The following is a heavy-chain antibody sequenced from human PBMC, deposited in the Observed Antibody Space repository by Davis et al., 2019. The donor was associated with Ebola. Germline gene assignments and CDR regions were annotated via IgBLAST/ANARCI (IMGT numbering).Heavy chain of an antibody. CDR3: ARWGMTAIFNDY. J-gene: IGHJ4*02. V-gene: IGHV1-18*01. D-gene: IGHD1-20*01. CDR1: GYTFKHYG. Sequence: ASVKVSCKTSGYTFKHYGITWVRQALGQGLEWMGWISAYNGNTNYAQKVQGRVTMTTDTSTSTAYMELRSLRSDDTAVYYCARWGMTAIFNDYWGQGTLVSVSS. CDR2: ISAYNGNT.